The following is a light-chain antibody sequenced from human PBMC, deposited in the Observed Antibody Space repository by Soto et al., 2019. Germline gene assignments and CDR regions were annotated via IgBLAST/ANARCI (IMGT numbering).Light chain of an antibody. J-gene: IGKJ4*01. CDR2: GAS. V-gene: IGKV3-15*01. CDR3: QNDNSAPLT. CDR1: QSVRSN. Sequence: EIVMTQSPATLSVSPGERATLSCRASQSVRSNLAWYQQKPGQAPRLLIYGASTRATGIPARFSGSGSGTDFTLTISSLQPEDVATYYCQNDNSAPLTFGGGTKVDIK.